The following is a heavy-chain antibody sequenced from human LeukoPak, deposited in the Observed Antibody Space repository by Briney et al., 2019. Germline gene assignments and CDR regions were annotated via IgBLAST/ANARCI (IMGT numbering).Heavy chain of an antibody. Sequence: GGALRLSCVASGFSFSGYWVSWGRQAPGKGLQLVANIKQYGSEEYYVDSVKGRFTISRDNAKNSLSLQMTSLRAEHPPVYYCARDRTDYDFSSHSFYYYMDVWGKGTTVTVSS. J-gene: IGHJ6*03. CDR1: GFSFSGYW. D-gene: IGHD3-3*01. CDR2: IKQYGSEE. V-gene: IGHV3-7*01. CDR3: ARDRTDYDFSSHSFYYYMDV.